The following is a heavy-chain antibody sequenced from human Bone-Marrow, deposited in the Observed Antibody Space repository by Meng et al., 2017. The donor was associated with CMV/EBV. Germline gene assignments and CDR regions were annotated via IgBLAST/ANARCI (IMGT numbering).Heavy chain of an antibody. CDR3: ARGRDGYARKKDAFDI. J-gene: IGHJ3*02. CDR1: GYTFTSYY. Sequence: ASVKVFCKASGYTFTSYYMHWVRQAPGQGLEWMGIINPSGGSTSYAQKFQGRVTMTRDTSTSTVYMELSSLRSEDTAVYYCARGRDGYARKKDAFDIWGQGTMVTVSS. D-gene: IGHD5-24*01. CDR2: INPSGGST. V-gene: IGHV1-46*01.